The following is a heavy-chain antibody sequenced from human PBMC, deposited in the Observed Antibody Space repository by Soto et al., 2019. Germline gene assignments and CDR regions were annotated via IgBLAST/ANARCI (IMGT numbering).Heavy chain of an antibody. CDR2: INGGAGST. D-gene: IGHD4-17*01. J-gene: IGHJ4*02. CDR3: AKIPIMTTVTHYFDY. CDR1: GFPFRNYA. V-gene: IGHV3-23*01. Sequence: EVQLLESGGGLAQPGGSLRLSCAASGFPFRNYAMSWFRQAPGKGLEWVSTINGGAGSTYYADSVKGRFTISRDDSKNTLYLQMNSLRAEDTAVYYCAKIPIMTTVTHYFDYWGQGTLVTVSS.